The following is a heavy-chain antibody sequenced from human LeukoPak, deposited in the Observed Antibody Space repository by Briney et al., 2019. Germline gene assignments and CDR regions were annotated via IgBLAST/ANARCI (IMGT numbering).Heavy chain of an antibody. D-gene: IGHD2-2*01. J-gene: IGHJ3*01. CDR1: GFTFSDYY. Sequence: GGSLRLSCAASGFTFSDYYMSWIRQAPGKGLEWVANIKQDGSEKYYVDSVKGRFTISRDNAKNSLYLQMNSLRAEDTAVYYCARDSPSSTSWVEWGQGTMVTVSS. CDR3: ARDSPSSTSWVE. CDR2: IKQDGSEK. V-gene: IGHV3-7*01.